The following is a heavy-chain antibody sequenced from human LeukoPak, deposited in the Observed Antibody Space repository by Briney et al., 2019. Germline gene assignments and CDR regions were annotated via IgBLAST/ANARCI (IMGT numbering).Heavy chain of an antibody. V-gene: IGHV3-74*01. CDR1: GFTFSSYW. CDR3: AKGFDWLSGWSDY. J-gene: IGHJ4*02. D-gene: IGHD3-9*01. CDR2: INSDGSST. Sequence: GGSLRLSCAASGFTFSSYWMHWVRQAPGKGLVWVSRINSDGSSTSYADSVKGRFTISRDNAKNTLYLQMNSLRAEDTAVYYCAKGFDWLSGWSDYWGQGTLVTVSS.